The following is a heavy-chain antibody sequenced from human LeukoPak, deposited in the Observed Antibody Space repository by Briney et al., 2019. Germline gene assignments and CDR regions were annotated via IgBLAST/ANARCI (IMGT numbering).Heavy chain of an antibody. Sequence: KPSETLSLTCSVSGDSISSSGRFYWGWLRQPPGKGLEWIGSMDYSGTTDYNPSLKSRVTLSVDTSKDQFSLKLTSVTAADTALYYCARDHYNKTWYKYWGQGTLVTVSS. CDR3: ARDHYNKTWYKY. CDR1: GDSISSSGRFY. V-gene: IGHV4-39*02. J-gene: IGHJ4*02. D-gene: IGHD1-1*01. CDR2: MDYSGTT.